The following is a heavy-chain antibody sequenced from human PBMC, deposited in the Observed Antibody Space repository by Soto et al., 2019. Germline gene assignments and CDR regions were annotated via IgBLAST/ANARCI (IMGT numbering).Heavy chain of an antibody. J-gene: IGHJ3*02. CDR2: IKQDGSEK. CDR3: ASKLAYCGGDCYHDAFDI. D-gene: IGHD2-21*02. Sequence: GGSLRLSCAASGFTFSSYWMSWVRQARGKGLEWVANIKQDGSEKYYVDSGKGRFTISRDNAKNSLYLQMNSLRAEDTAVSYCASKLAYCGGDCYHDAFDIWGQGTMVTVS. CDR1: GFTFSSYW. V-gene: IGHV3-7*03.